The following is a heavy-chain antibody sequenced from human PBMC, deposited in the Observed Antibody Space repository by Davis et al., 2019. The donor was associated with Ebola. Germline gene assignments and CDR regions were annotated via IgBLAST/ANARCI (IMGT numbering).Heavy chain of an antibody. V-gene: IGHV3-7*03. CDR1: GFTFSSYW. D-gene: IGHD3-22*01. J-gene: IGHJ4*02. CDR2: IKQDGSEK. Sequence: GESLKISCAASGFTFSSYWMSWVRQAPGKGLEWVANIKQDGSEKYYVDSVKGRFTISRDNSKSMLFLEMNSLRADDTAVYYCAKGNRVTYQYDSGDDYWGQGTLVTVSS. CDR3: AKGNRVTYQYDSGDDY.